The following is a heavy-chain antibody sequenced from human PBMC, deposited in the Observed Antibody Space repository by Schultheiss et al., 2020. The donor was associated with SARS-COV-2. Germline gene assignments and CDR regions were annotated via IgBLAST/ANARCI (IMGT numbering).Heavy chain of an antibody. CDR2: IYSGGST. V-gene: IGHV3-66*01. D-gene: IGHD2-8*01. J-gene: IGHJ6*03. CDR3: ARSPRYCTNGVCYTDYYYYMDV. Sequence: GESLKISCAASGFTVSSNYMYWVRQAPRKGLEWVSVIYSGGSTYYADSVKGRFTISRDNSKNTLYLQMNSLRAEDTAVYYCARSPRYCTNGVCYTDYYYYMDVWGKGTTVTVSS. CDR1: GFTVSSNY.